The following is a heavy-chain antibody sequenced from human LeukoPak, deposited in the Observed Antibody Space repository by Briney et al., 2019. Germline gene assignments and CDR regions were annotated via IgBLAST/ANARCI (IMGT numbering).Heavy chain of an antibody. CDR3: AGTPWFGELTLDY. D-gene: IGHD3-10*01. CDR2: IVVGSGNT. V-gene: IGHV1-58*02. J-gene: IGHJ4*02. Sequence: SVKVSCKASGFTFTSSTIQWVRQAGGQRLEGIGWIVVGSGNTNYAQNFQERVIITRDMSTTTVYMELSSLRSEDTAVYYCAGTPWFGELTLDYWGQGTLVAVSS. CDR1: GFTFTSST.